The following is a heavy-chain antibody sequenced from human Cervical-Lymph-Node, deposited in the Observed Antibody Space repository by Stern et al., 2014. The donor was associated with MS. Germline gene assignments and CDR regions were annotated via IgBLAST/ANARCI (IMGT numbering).Heavy chain of an antibody. CDR3: ARTRGRLPYFDY. J-gene: IGHJ4*02. Sequence: QVQLQESGPGLVKPSETLSLTCTVSGGSISSSSYYWGWIRQPPGKGLEWMGIIYYRGSPYYTPSLKIRVPISVDTSKNQFSLKLSSVTAADTAVYYCARTRGRLPYFDYWGQGTLVTVSS. V-gene: IGHV4-39*01. CDR2: IYYRGSP. D-gene: IGHD2-21*02. CDR1: GGSISSSSYY.